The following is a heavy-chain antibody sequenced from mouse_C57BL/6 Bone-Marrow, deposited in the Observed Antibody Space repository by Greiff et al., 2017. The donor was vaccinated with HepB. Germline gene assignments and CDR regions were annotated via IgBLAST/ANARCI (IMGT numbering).Heavy chain of an antibody. Sequence: QVQLQQSGAELARPGASVKLSCKASGYTFTSYGISWVKQRTGQGLEWIGEIYPRSGNTYYNEKFKGKATLTADKSSSTAYMELRSLTSEDSAVYVCARPITTVGGNWYFDVWGTGTTVTVSS. D-gene: IGHD1-1*01. CDR1: GYTFTSYG. CDR2: IYPRSGNT. CDR3: ARPITTVGGNWYFDV. V-gene: IGHV1-81*01. J-gene: IGHJ1*03.